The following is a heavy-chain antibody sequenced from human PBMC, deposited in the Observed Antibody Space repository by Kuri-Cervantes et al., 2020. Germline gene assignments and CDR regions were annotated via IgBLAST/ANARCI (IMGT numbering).Heavy chain of an antibody. CDR1: GGSISRYY. J-gene: IGHJ4*02. Sequence: GGSLRLSCTVSGGSISRYYSSWVRQAPGKGLEWVAVIYSGGSTYYADSVKGRFTISRDNSKNPLYLQMNSLRAEDTAVYYCARGLRGSDCWGQGTLVTVSS. CDR3: ARGLRGSDC. V-gene: IGHV3-53*01. D-gene: IGHD2-15*01. CDR2: IYSGGST.